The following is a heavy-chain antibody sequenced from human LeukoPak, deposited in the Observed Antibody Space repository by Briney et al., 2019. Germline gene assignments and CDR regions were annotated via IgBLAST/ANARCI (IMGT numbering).Heavy chain of an antibody. CDR1: GFTFSSYA. Sequence: GGSLRLSCAASGFTFSSYAMSWVRQAPGKGLEWVSAISGSGGSTYYADSVKGRFTISRDNSKNTLYLQMNSLRAEDTAVYYCAKDLVTVAYYDFWSGSASDIWGQGTMVTVSS. CDR2: ISGSGGST. CDR3: AKDLVTVAYYDFWSGSASDI. J-gene: IGHJ3*02. D-gene: IGHD3-3*01. V-gene: IGHV3-23*01.